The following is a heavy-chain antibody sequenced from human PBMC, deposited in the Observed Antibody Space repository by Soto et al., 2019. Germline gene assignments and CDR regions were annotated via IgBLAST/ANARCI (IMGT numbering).Heavy chain of an antibody. Sequence: QVQLAQSGAEVRKPGSSVKVSCRASGGSFSDFAFSWVRQAPGQGLEWMGGTIPMFAATKYAQRFQGRITSTADASTRTVYLELSSLTSDDSAVYYCARGGIVAVPAALSSYDDYTHGRFDSWGKGTLVSVSS. D-gene: IGHD4-4*01. CDR3: ARGGIVAVPAALSSYDDYTHGRFDS. V-gene: IGHV1-69*01. CDR2: TIPMFAAT. CDR1: GGSFSDFA. J-gene: IGHJ4*02.